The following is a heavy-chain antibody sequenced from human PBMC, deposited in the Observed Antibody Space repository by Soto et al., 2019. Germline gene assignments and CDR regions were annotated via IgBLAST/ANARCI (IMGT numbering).Heavy chain of an antibody. CDR2: IYYSGST. CDR1: GGSISSGGYY. V-gene: IGHV4-31*03. CDR3: ARSDSSGYYRFDY. D-gene: IGHD3-22*01. J-gene: IGHJ4*02. Sequence: SETLSLTCTVSGGSISSGGYYWSWIRQHPGKGLEWIGYIYYSGSTYYNPSLKSRVTISVDTSKNQFSLKLSSVTAADTAVYYCARSDSSGYYRFDYWGQGTLGTVS.